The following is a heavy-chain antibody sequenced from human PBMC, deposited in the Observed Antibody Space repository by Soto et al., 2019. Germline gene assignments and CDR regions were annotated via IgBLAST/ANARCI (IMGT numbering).Heavy chain of an antibody. CDR1: GGTFSRYT. D-gene: IGHD2-15*01. V-gene: IGHV1-69*02. Sequence: QVQLVQSGAEVKKPGSSVKVSCKASGGTFSRYTISWVRQAPGQGLEWMGRIIPILDIPNYAQNFQGRVTITADKPTRTAYMGLSSLRSDDTAVYYCASHFTGVLVLGASPPGGDNYGWDVWGQGTTVTVSS. J-gene: IGHJ6*02. CDR3: ASHFTGVLVLGASPPGGDNYGWDV. CDR2: IIPILDIP.